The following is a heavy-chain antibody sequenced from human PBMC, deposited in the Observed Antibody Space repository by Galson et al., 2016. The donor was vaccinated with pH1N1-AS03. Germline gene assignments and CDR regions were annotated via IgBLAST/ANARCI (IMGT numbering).Heavy chain of an antibody. Sequence: PALVKPTQTLTLTCTLSGFSHSASGVAVAWIRQPPGKALEWLALIYWDDDKRYSPSLRDKLTITKDSSTNQVVLTMTNMDPVDTATYYCAHRHGGNSQSFCFWGPGTLFTVSS. D-gene: IGHD4-23*01. V-gene: IGHV2-5*02. J-gene: IGHJ4*02. CDR3: AHRHGGNSQSFCF. CDR1: GFSHSASGVA. CDR2: IYWDDDK.